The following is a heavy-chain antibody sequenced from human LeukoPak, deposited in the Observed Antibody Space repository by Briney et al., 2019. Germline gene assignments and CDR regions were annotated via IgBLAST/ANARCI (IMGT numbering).Heavy chain of an antibody. CDR2: INPNSGGT. J-gene: IGHJ4*02. D-gene: IGHD2-2*01. CDR3: AREGGDGDVVVPAARD. V-gene: IGHV1-2*06. CDR1: GYTFTGYY. Sequence: ASVNVSCKASGYTFTGYYMHWVRQAPGQGLEWMGRINPNSGGTNYAQKFQGRVTMTRDTSISTAYMELSRLRSDDTAVYYCAREGGDGDVVVPAARDWGQGTLVTVSS.